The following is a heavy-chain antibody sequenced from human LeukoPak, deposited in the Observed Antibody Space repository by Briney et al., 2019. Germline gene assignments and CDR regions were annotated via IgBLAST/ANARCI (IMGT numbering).Heavy chain of an antibody. D-gene: IGHD3-10*01. CDR2: ISERGGST. CDR1: GISLSNYA. J-gene: IGHJ4*02. Sequence: GGSLRLSCVVSGISLSNYAMTWVRQAPGKGLEWVSYISERGGSTTYADSVKGRFTISRDTSLNTLYLQMTSLRAEDTAVYFCAKRGIVIRGILVIGYHQEAYHYDYWGQGTLVTVSS. V-gene: IGHV3-23*01. CDR3: AKRGIVIRGILVIGYHQEAYHYDY.